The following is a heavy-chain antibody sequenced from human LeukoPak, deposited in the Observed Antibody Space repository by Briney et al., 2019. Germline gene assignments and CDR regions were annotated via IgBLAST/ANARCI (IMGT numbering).Heavy chain of an antibody. CDR1: GFTFGDYA. Sequence: GGSLRLSCTASGFTFGDYAMSWVRQAPGKGLEWVGFIRSKAYGGTTEYAASVKGRFTISRDDSKSIAYLQMNSLKTEDTAVYYCTRVDSVVREGYWGQGTLVTVSS. CDR3: TRVDSVVREGY. D-gene: IGHD4-23*01. J-gene: IGHJ4*02. CDR2: IRSKAYGGTT. V-gene: IGHV3-49*04.